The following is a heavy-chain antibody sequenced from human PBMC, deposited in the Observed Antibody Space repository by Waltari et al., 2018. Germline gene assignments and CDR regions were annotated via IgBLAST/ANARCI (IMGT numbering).Heavy chain of an antibody. J-gene: IGHJ6*02. CDR3: ARDLVDYYYGMDV. Sequence: QVQLVESGGGVVQPGRYLRLSCAASGFTFSRYGMHWVRRAPGKGLEWVAVIWYDGSNKYYADSVKGRFTISRDNSKNTLYLQMNSLRAEDTAVYYCARDLVDYYYGMDVWGQGTTVTVSS. CDR2: IWYDGSNK. D-gene: IGHD2-21*01. CDR1: GFTFSRYG. V-gene: IGHV3-33*01.